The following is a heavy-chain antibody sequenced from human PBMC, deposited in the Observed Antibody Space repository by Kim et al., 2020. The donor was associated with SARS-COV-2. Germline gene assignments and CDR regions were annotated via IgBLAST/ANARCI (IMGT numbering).Heavy chain of an antibody. Sequence: GGSLRLSCAASGFTFSSYSMNWVRQAPGKGLEWVSYISSSSSTIYYADSVKGRFTISRDNAKNSLYLQMNSLRDEDTAVYYCARDSVGYCSGGSCYGIDYWGQGTLVTVSS. D-gene: IGHD2-15*01. J-gene: IGHJ4*02. CDR3: ARDSVGYCSGGSCYGIDY. V-gene: IGHV3-48*02. CDR1: GFTFSSYS. CDR2: ISSSSSTI.